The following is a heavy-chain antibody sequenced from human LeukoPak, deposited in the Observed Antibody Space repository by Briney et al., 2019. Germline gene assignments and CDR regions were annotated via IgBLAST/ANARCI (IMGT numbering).Heavy chain of an antibody. D-gene: IGHD2-2*01. CDR1: GGSISSRSYY. CDR3: ARDCVGGYCSSTSPLYGY. CDR2: IYYSGST. J-gene: IGHJ4*02. Sequence: SETLSLTCTVSGGSISSRSYYWGWIRQPPGKGLEWIGTIYYSGSTYYNPSLKSRVTISVDRSKNQFSLKLSSVTAADTAVYYCARDCVGGYCSSTSPLYGYWGQGTLVTVSS. V-gene: IGHV4-39*07.